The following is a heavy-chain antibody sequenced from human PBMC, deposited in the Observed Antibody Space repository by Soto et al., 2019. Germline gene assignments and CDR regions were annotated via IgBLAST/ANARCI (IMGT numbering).Heavy chain of an antibody. Sequence: GGSLRLSCAASGFTFSSYAMHWVRQAPGKGLEYVSAISTDGSNTYYANSVKGRFSISRDNSKSTLYLQMGSLRAEDLAVYYCVRGQLWAHFDYWGQGT. J-gene: IGHJ4*02. D-gene: IGHD2-21*01. CDR3: VRGQLWAHFDY. CDR1: GFTFSSYA. V-gene: IGHV3-64*01. CDR2: ISTDGSNT.